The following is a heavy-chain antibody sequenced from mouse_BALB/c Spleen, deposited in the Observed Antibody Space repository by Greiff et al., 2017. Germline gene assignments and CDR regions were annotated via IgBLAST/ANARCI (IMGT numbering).Heavy chain of an antibody. CDR2: ISSGSSTI. Sequence: EVHLVESGGGLVQPGGSRKLSCAASGFTFSSFGMHWVRQAPEKGLEWVAYISSGSSTIYYADTVKGRFTISRDKPKNTLLLQMTSLRSEDTAMYYCARSPMDYWGQGTTVTVSS. CDR1: GFTFSSFG. V-gene: IGHV5-17*02. CDR3: ARSPMDY. J-gene: IGHJ4*01.